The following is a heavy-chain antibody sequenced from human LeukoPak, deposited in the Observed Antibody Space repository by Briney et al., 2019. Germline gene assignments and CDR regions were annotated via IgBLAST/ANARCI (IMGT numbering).Heavy chain of an antibody. D-gene: IGHD3-22*01. CDR1: GYTFTNYG. V-gene: IGHV1-18*01. CDR3: ARSQTYYYDSSGYYWFDP. J-gene: IGHJ5*02. Sequence: ASVKVPCKTSGYTFTNYGISWVRQAPGQGPEWMGWISGYNGNTNYVQKFQGRVTMTTDTSTSTAYMELRSLRSDDTAVYYCARSQTYYYDSSGYYWFDPWGQGTLVTVSS. CDR2: ISGYNGNT.